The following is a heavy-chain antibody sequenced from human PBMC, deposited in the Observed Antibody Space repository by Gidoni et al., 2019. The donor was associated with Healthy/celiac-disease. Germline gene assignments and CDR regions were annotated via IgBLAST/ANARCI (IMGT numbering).Heavy chain of an antibody. CDR3: AKTGTGWPVRDAFDI. D-gene: IGHD6-19*01. V-gene: IGHV3-23*01. CDR1: GFTVSSYS. Sequence: EGQLLESGGGVVQPGGSLRLSCAAAGFTVSSYSMSWVRQAPGKGLEWVSAISGSGGSTYYADSVKGRFTISRDNSKNTLYLQMNSLRAEDTAVYYCAKTGTGWPVRDAFDIWGQGTMVTVSS. CDR2: ISGSGGST. J-gene: IGHJ3*02.